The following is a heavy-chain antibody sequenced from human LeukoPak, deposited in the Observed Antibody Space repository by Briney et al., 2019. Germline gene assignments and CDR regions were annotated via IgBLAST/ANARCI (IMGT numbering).Heavy chain of an antibody. V-gene: IGHV1-2*02. CDR2: INPNSGGT. J-gene: IGHJ4*02. CDR3: ARDFSSSWENY. Sequence: ASVKVSCKASGYTFTGYYMHWVRQAPGQGLEWMGWINPNSGGTNYAQKFQGRVTMTEDTSTDTAYMELSSLRSEDTAVYYCARDFSSSWENYWGQGTLVTVSS. CDR1: GYTFTGYY. D-gene: IGHD6-13*01.